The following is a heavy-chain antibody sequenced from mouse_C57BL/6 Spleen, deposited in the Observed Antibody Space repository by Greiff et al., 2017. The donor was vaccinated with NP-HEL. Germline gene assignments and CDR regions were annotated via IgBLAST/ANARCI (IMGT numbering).Heavy chain of an antibody. CDR3: AREHYYYGSSPWFAY. D-gene: IGHD1-1*01. V-gene: IGHV3-6*01. CDR1: GYSITSGYY. Sequence: EVQLQQSGPGLVKPSQSLSLTCSVTGYSITSGYYWNWIRQFPGNKLEWMGYISYDGSNNYNPSLKNRISITRDTSKNQFFLKLNSVTTEDTATYYCAREHYYYGSSPWFAYWGQGTLVTVSA. J-gene: IGHJ3*01. CDR2: ISYDGSN.